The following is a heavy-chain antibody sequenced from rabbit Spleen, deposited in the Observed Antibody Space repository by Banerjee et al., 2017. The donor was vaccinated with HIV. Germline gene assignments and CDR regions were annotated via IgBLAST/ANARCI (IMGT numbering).Heavy chain of an antibody. D-gene: IGHD4-1*01. J-gene: IGHJ4*01. CDR1: GVSLNDKDV. V-gene: IGHV1S43*01. Sequence: QLEESGGGLVKPEGSLTLTCKASGVSLNDKDVMCWVRQAPGKGLEWIGYIEPIFGNTYYASWVNGRFTISRHNAQNTVDLQMNSLTAADTATYFCARDLAGVIGWNFNLWGPGTLVTVS. CDR2: IEPIFGNT. CDR3: ARDLAGVIGWNFNL.